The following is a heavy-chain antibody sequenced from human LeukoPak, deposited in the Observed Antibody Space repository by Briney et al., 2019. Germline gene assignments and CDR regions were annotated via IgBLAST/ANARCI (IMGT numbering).Heavy chain of an antibody. J-gene: IGHJ6*03. Sequence: ASVKVSCKASGYTFTSYYMHWVRQAPGQGLEWMGIINPSGGSTSYAQKFQGRATMTRDTSTSTVYMELSSLRSEDTAVYYCARAAYYYGSGSYYYYYYYMDVWGKGTTVTVSS. CDR2: INPSGGST. CDR3: ARAAYYYGSGSYYYYYYYMDV. V-gene: IGHV1-46*01. CDR1: GYTFTSYY. D-gene: IGHD3-10*01.